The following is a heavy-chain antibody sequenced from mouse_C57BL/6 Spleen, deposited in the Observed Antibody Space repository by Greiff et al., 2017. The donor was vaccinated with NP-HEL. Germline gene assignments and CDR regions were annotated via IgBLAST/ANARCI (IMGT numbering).Heavy chain of an antibody. J-gene: IGHJ2*01. CDR3: ARYDTTVVALDY. CDR2: IYPGSGST. Sequence: VQLQQPGAELVKPGASVKMSCKASGYTFTSYWITWVKQRPGQGLEWIGDIYPGSGSTNYNEKFKSKATLTVDTSSSTAYMQLSSLTSEDSAVYYCARYDTTVVALDYWGQGTTLTVSS. D-gene: IGHD1-1*01. V-gene: IGHV1-55*01. CDR1: GYTFTSYW.